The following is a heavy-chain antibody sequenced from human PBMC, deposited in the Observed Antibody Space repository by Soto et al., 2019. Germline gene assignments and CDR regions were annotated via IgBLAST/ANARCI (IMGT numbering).Heavy chain of an antibody. CDR3: AKDRLAGNFDY. Sequence: EVQLLDSGGGLVQPGGSLGLSCAASGFTFNNYAMNWVRQAPGMGLEWVATISNTGGGTYYADSVKGRFTISRDNSNNTLYLQMSSLRVEDTAVYYCAKDRLAGNFDYWGQGTQVTFSS. J-gene: IGHJ4*02. V-gene: IGHV3-23*01. CDR1: GFTFNNYA. CDR2: ISNTGGGT.